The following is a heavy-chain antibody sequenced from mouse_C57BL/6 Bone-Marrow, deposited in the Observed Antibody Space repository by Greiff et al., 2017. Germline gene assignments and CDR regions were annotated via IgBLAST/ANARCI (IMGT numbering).Heavy chain of an antibody. J-gene: IGHJ1*03. V-gene: IGHV5-16*01. CDR3: SREVTTVVATRWYFDV. D-gene: IGHD1-1*01. CDR1: GFTFSDYY. Sequence: EVKVVESEGGLVQPGSSMKLSCTASGFTFSDYYMAWVRQVPEKGLEWVANINYDGSSTYYLDSLTSRFIISRDNAKNILYLQMSSLKSEDTATYYWSREVTTVVATRWYFDVGGTGTTVTVSS. CDR2: INYDGSST.